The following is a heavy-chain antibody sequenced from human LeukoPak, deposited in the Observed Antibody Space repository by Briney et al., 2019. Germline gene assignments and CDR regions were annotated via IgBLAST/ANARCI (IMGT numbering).Heavy chain of an antibody. D-gene: IGHD1-26*01. V-gene: IGHV3-30-3*01. Sequence: PGGSLRLSCAASGFTFSSYAMHWVRQAPGKGLEWVAVISYDGSNKYYADSVKGRFTISRDNSKNTLYLQMNSLRAEDTAVYYCARCPAVGYYYYMDVWGKGTTVTVSS. CDR2: ISYDGSNK. CDR1: GFTFSSYA. CDR3: ARCPAVGYYYYMDV. J-gene: IGHJ6*03.